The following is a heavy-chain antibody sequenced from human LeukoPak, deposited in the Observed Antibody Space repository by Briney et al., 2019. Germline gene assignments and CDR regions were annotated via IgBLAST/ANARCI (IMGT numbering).Heavy chain of an antibody. Sequence: GGSLRLSCAASGFTFSSYSMHWVREARGRGLEWVSYISSSSSYIYYADSVKGRFTISRDNAKNTLYLQMNSLRAEDTAVYYCARDFGTATPLEDYWGQGTLVTVSS. J-gene: IGHJ4*02. CDR1: GFTFSSYS. CDR2: ISSSSSYI. CDR3: ARDFGTATPLEDY. D-gene: IGHD2-15*01. V-gene: IGHV3-21*01.